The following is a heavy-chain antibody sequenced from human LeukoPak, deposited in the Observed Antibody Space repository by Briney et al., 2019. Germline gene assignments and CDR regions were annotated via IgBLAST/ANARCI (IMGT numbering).Heavy chain of an antibody. CDR3: ASAHYDYVWGSYRHSNFDY. V-gene: IGHV3-11*04. D-gene: IGHD3-16*02. Sequence: GGSLRLSCAASGFTLSDYSMSWIRQAPGKGLEWVAYINSRGDTIYYADSMKSRFTISRDNAKNSLYLQMNSLRAEDTAVYYCASAHYDYVWGSYRHSNFDYWGQGTLVTVSS. J-gene: IGHJ4*02. CDR1: GFTLSDYS. CDR2: INSRGDTI.